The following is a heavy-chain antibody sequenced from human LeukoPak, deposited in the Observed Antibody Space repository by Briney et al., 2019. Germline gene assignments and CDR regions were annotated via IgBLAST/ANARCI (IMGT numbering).Heavy chain of an antibody. V-gene: IGHV4-30-4*01. J-gene: IGHJ4*02. D-gene: IGHD3-22*01. CDR3: ARYYDSSQGIDY. Sequence: SETLSLTCTVSGASISSGDYYWSWIRQPPGKGLEWIWYIYYSGSTYYNPSLKSRVTISVDTSKNQFSLKLSSVTAADTAVYYCARYYDSSQGIDYWGQGTLVTVSS. CDR1: GASISSGDYY. CDR2: IYYSGST.